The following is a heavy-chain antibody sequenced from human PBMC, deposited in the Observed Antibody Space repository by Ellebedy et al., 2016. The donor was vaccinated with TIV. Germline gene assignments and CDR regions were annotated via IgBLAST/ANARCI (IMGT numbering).Heavy chain of an antibody. V-gene: IGHV1-46*01. CDR3: ARDPRAAGTNWYFDL. CDR1: GYTFTSYY. D-gene: IGHD6-13*01. J-gene: IGHJ2*01. CDR2: INPSGGYT. Sequence: AASVKVSCKASGYTFTSYYMYWVRQAPGQGLEWMGTINPSGGYTTYAQKTQGRVTMTRDTSITSGYMELRRLRSDDTAMYYCARDPRAAGTNWYFDLWGRGTLVTVSS.